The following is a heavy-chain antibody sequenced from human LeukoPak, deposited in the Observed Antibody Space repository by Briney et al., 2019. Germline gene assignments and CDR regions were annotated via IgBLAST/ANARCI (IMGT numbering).Heavy chain of an antibody. CDR3: ARAKWELLKYYFDY. D-gene: IGHD1-26*01. CDR1: GVSISSGSYY. V-gene: IGHV4-61*02. Sequence: SQTLSLTCTVSGVSISSGSYYWSWIRQPAGKGLEWIGRIDTSGSTNYNPSLQSRVTISVDTSKNPFSLKLSSVTAADTAVYYCARAKWELLKYYFDYWGQGTLVTVSS. J-gene: IGHJ4*02. CDR2: IDTSGST.